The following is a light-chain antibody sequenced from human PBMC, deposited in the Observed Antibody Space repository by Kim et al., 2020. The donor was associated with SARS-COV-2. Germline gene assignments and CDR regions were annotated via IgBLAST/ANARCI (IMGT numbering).Light chain of an antibody. V-gene: IGLV2-11*01. Sequence: GQSVTIYSTGTSSDVGGYNYVSWYQQHPGKAPKLMIYDVSKRPSGVPDRFSGSKSGNTASLTISGLQAEDEADYYCCSYAGSYTYVFGTGTKVTVL. J-gene: IGLJ1*01. CDR2: DVS. CDR1: SSDVGGYNY. CDR3: CSYAGSYTYV.